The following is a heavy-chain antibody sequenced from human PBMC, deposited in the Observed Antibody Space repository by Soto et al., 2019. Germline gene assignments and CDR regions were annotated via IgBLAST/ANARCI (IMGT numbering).Heavy chain of an antibody. CDR1: GYTFTSYA. V-gene: IGHV1-3*01. Sequence: GASVKVSCKASGYTFTSYAMHWVRQAPGQRLEWMGWINAGNGNTKYSQKFQGRVTITRDTSASTAYMELSSLRSEDTAVYCCARALSYFVWFDPWGQGTLVTVSS. D-gene: IGHD5-18*01. CDR3: ARALSYFVWFDP. CDR2: INAGNGNT. J-gene: IGHJ5*02.